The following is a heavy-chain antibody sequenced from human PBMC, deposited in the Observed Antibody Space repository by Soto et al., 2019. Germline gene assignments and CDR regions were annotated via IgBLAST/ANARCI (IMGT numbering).Heavy chain of an antibody. V-gene: IGHV5-10-1*01. CDR2: IDPSDSYT. CDR3: ARQEADRYYYYYGMDV. J-gene: IGHJ6*02. CDR1: GYSFTSYW. D-gene: IGHD6-6*01. Sequence: PXESLKISCKGSGYSFTSYWISWVRQMPGKGLEWMGRIDPSDSYTNYSPSFQGHVTISADKSISTAYLQWSSLKASDTAMYYCARQEADRYYYYYGMDVWGQGTTGTV.